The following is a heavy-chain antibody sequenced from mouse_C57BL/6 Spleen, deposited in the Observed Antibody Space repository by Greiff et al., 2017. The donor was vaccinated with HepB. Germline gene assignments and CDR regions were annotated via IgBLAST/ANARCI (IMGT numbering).Heavy chain of an antibody. CDR1: GYAFSSSW. D-gene: IGHD2-4*01. V-gene: IGHV1-82*01. J-gene: IGHJ2*01. Sequence: VQLQQSGPELVKPGASVKISCKASGYAFSSSWMHWVKQRPGKGLEWIGRIYPGDGDTNYNGKFKGKATLTAANSSSTAYMQLSSLTSEDSAVYFCARRGYDYEVDYWGQGTTLTVSS. CDR2: IYPGDGDT. CDR3: ARRGYDYEVDY.